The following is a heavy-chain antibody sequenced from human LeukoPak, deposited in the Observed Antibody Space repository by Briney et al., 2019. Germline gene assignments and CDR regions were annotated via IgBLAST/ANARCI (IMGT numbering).Heavy chain of an antibody. D-gene: IGHD3-10*01. CDR3: ARDDMVRGVTNWFDP. CDR2: ITPIFGTA. J-gene: IGHJ5*02. CDR1: GGTFSSYA. Sequence: ASVKVSCKASGGTFSSYAISWVRQAPGQGLEWMGGITPIFGTANYAQKFQGRVTITTDESTSTAYMELSSLRSEDTAVYYCARDDMVRGVTNWFDPWGQGTLVTVSS. V-gene: IGHV1-69*05.